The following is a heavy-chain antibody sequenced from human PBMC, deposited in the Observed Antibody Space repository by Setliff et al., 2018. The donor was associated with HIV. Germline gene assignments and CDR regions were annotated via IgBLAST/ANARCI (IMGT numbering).Heavy chain of an antibody. V-gene: IGHV4-39*01. D-gene: IGHD3-16*01. CDR1: GGYVSNSSYY. CDR2: MYYTESP. CDR3: ARQGFVPLGVHQFDS. Sequence: SETLSLTCRVSGGYVSNSSYYWGWIRQAPGKGLEWIGSMYYTESPYYNPSFINRVTISIDTSKNQFSLSLRSVTAADSAVYYCARQGFVPLGVHQFDSWGQGTLVTVSS. J-gene: IGHJ4*02.